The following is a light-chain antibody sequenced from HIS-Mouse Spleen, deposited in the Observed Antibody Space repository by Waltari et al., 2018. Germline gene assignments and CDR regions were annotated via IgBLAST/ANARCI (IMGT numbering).Light chain of an antibody. V-gene: IGLV3-10*01. CDR2: EDS. CDR3: YSTDSSGNHRV. J-gene: IGLJ2*01. CDR1: ALPKKY. Sequence: SYELTQPPSVSVSPGQTARITCSGDALPKKYAYWYQQKSGQAPVLVIYEDSKRPSGSPERVSGASSGTMATLTISGAQVDDEADYYCYSTDSSGNHRVFGGGTKLTVL.